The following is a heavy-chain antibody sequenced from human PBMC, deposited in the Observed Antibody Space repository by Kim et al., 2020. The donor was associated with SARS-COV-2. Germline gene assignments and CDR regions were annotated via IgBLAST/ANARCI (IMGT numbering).Heavy chain of an antibody. D-gene: IGHD1-26*01. Sequence: GGSLRHSCAASGFTFSSYWMHWVRQAPGKGLVWVSRINSDGSSTSYADSVKGRFTISRDNAKNTLYLQMNSLRAEDTAVYYCARDGREESPYSGSYCTFCYYYYGMDVWGQGTTVTVSS. J-gene: IGHJ6*02. CDR3: ARDGREESPYSGSYCTFCYYYYGMDV. CDR2: INSDGSST. CDR1: GFTFSSYW. V-gene: IGHV3-74*01.